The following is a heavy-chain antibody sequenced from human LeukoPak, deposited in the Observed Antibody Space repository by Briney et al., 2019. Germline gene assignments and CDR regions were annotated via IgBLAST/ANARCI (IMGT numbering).Heavy chain of an antibody. CDR3: ARDLDGAVAFDI. CDR1: GFIFSTYS. J-gene: IGHJ3*02. Sequence: GGSLRLSCAASGFIFSTYSMNWVRQAPGKGLEWVSYISSTDSTIYYADSAQGRFTISRDSAKNSLYLLMNSLRAEDTAVYYCARDLDGAVAFDIWGQGTMVTVSS. D-gene: IGHD1-1*01. V-gene: IGHV3-48*01. CDR2: ISSTDSTI.